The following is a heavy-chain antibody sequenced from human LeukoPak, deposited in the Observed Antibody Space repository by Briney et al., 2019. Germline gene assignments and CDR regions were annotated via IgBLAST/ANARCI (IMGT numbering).Heavy chain of an antibody. CDR3: ARGGNGWYFDL. CDR2: IDHSGST. CDR1: GASLRGSY. V-gene: IGHV4-34*01. D-gene: IGHD1-14*01. J-gene: IGHJ2*01. Sequence: PSETLSLTCAVQGASLRGSYWSWIRQPPGKGLQWIGQIDHSGSTHSIPSLKSRVTISLDTSQSQVSLKVNSVTAANTAVYFCARGGNGWYFDLWGRGTLVTVSS.